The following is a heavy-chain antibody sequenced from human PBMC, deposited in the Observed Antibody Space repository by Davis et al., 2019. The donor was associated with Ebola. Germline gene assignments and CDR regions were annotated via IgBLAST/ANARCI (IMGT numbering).Heavy chain of an antibody. CDR3: AKGYSSGWYPHFDP. J-gene: IGHJ5*02. CDR1: GGSVGSDY. D-gene: IGHD6-19*01. V-gene: IGHV4-59*08. CDR2: IYYSGST. Sequence: SETLSLTCSVSGGSVGSDYWSWIRQPPGKGLEWIGYIYYSGSTNYNPSLKSRVTISVDTSKNQFSLKLSSVTAADTAVYYCAKGYSSGWYPHFDPWGQGTLVTVSS.